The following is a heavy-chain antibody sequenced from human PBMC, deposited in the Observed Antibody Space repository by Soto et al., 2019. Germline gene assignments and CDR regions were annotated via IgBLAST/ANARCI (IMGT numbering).Heavy chain of an antibody. CDR2: IYYSGST. V-gene: IGHV4-59*08. CDR3: ARSPSYYDFWSGYYTGIAPFDY. CDR1: GGSISSYY. D-gene: IGHD3-3*01. J-gene: IGHJ4*02. Sequence: SETLSLTCTVSGGSISSYYWSWIRQPPGKGLEWIGYIYYSGSTNYNPSTKSRDTISVDTSKNQFSLKLSSVTAADTAVYYCARSPSYYDFWSGYYTGIAPFDYWGQGTLVTVSS.